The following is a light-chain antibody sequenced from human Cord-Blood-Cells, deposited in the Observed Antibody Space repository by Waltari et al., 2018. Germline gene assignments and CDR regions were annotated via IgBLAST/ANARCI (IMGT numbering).Light chain of an antibody. J-gene: IGLJ1*01. Sequence: QSALTQPASVSGSPGQSITISCTGPRSAVGSYNLVSWYQQHPGKAPKLMIYEGSKRPSGVSNRFSGSKSGNTASLTISGLQAEDEADYYCCSYAGSSTFYVFGTGTKVTVL. V-gene: IGLV2-23*01. CDR2: EGS. CDR3: CSYAGSSTFYV. CDR1: RSAVGSYNL.